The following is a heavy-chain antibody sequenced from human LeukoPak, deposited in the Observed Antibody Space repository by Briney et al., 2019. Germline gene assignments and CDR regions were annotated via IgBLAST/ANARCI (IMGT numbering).Heavy chain of an antibody. Sequence: SETLSLTCAVYGGSFSGYYWSWIRQPPGKGLEWIGEINHSGSTNYNPSLKSRATISVDTSKNQFSLKLSSVTAADTAVYYCARHVVQLWSNNWFDPWGQGTLVTVSS. CDR3: ARHVVQLWSNNWFDP. J-gene: IGHJ5*02. D-gene: IGHD5-18*01. CDR2: INHSGST. CDR1: GGSFSGYY. V-gene: IGHV4-34*01.